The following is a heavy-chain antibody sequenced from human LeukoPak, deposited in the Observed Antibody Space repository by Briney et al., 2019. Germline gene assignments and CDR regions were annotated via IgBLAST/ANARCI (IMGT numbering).Heavy chain of an antibody. CDR3: ARAEGLYCSSTSCLNWFDP. J-gene: IGHJ5*02. D-gene: IGHD2-2*01. V-gene: IGHV4-59*01. CDR1: GGSISSYY. Sequence: SETLSFTCTVSGGSISSYYWSWIRQPPGKGLEWIGYIYYSGSTNYNPSLKSRVTISVDTSKNQFSLKLSSVTAADTAVYYCARAEGLYCSSTSCLNWFDPWGQGTLVTVSS. CDR2: IYYSGST.